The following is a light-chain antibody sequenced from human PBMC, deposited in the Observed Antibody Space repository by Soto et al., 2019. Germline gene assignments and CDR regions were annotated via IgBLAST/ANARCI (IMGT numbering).Light chain of an antibody. CDR1: QSVSSY. J-gene: IGKJ3*01. V-gene: IGKV3-11*01. Sequence: EIVLTQSPDTLSLSPGQIATLFFRASQSVSSYLAWYQQKPGQAPSLLIYDASNRATGIPARFSGSGSVTDFTLTISSLQSEDFAVYYCQQYNKWPLTFGPGTKVDIK. CDR3: QQYNKWPLT. CDR2: DAS.